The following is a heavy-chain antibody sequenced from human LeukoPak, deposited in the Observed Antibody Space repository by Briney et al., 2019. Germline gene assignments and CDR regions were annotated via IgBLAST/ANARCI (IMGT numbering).Heavy chain of an antibody. D-gene: IGHD4-11*01. Sequence: GGSLRLSCAASGFTVSSNYMSWVRQAPGKGLEWVSVIYSGGSTYYADSVKGRFTISRDNSKNTLYLQMNSLRAEDTAVYYCARGSATVTTPRPFDYWGQGTLVTVSS. CDR3: ARGSATVTTPRPFDY. CDR2: IYSGGST. V-gene: IGHV3-66*01. CDR1: GFTVSSNY. J-gene: IGHJ4*02.